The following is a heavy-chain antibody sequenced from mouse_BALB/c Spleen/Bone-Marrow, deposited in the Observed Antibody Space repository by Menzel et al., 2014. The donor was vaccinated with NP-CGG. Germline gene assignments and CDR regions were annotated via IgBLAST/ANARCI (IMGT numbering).Heavy chain of an antibody. CDR2: IYPGDGDT. D-gene: IGHD2-3*01. CDR1: GXTFTSYW. V-gene: IGHV1-87*01. CDR3: ARWLLPFDY. Sequence: LAXXXXSVKLSCKASGXTFTSYWMQWVKQRPGQGLEWIGAIYPGDGDTRXXXXXXGKATLTADKXSSTAYMQLSSLASEDSAVYYCARWLLPFDYWGQGTTLTVSS. J-gene: IGHJ2*01.